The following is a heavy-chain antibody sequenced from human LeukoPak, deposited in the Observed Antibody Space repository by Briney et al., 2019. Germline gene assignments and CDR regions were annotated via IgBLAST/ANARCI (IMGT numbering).Heavy chain of an antibody. J-gene: IGHJ6*02. CDR1: GYTFTGYY. Sequence: ASVTVSCKASGYTFTGYYMHWVRQAPGQGLEWMGWINPNSGGTNYAQKFQGWVTMTRDTSISTAYMELSRLRFDDTAVYYCARGFSLSSSWEARPSYYYYGMDVWGQGTTVTVSS. D-gene: IGHD6-13*01. CDR3: ARGFSLSSSWEARPSYYYYGMDV. CDR2: INPNSGGT. V-gene: IGHV1-2*04.